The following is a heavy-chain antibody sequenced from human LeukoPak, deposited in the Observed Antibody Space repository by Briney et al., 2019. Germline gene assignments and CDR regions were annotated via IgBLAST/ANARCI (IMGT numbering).Heavy chain of an antibody. D-gene: IGHD1-26*01. CDR3: ARLVGDSAGY. CDR2: INHSGST. Sequence: SETLSLTCAVYGGSFSGYYWSWIRQPPGKGLEWIGEINHSGSTNYNPSLKSRVTISVDTSKNQFSLKLGSVTAADTAVYYCARLVGDSAGYWGQGTLVTVSS. V-gene: IGHV4-34*01. J-gene: IGHJ4*02. CDR1: GGSFSGYY.